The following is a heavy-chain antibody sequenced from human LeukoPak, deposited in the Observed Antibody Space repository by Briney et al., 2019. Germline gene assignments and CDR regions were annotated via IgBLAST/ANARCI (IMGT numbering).Heavy chain of an antibody. J-gene: IGHJ5*02. V-gene: IGHV1-8*01. CDR1: GYTFTSYD. Sequence: ASVTVSCKASGYTFTSYDINWVRQASGQGREWMGWMNPYSGNTDYAQKFQGRVTMTRNTSISTAYMKLSSLRSEDTAVYYCARVPQARLLPTDRNWIDPWGQGTLVTVSS. D-gene: IGHD2-21*02. CDR2: MNPYSGNT. CDR3: ARVPQARLLPTDRNWIDP.